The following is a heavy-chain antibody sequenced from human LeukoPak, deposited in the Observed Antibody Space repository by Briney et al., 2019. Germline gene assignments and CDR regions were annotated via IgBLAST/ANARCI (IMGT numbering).Heavy chain of an antibody. D-gene: IGHD4-23*01. J-gene: IGHJ3*02. V-gene: IGHV4-59*01. CDR3: ARWESLRGSRIFEM. CDR1: GGSISSYY. CDR2: IYYSGST. Sequence: SETLSLTCTVSGGSISSYYWSWIRQPPGKGLEWIGYIYYSGSTNYNPSLKSRVTISLDTSKNQFSLKLSSVTAADTAVYYCARWESLRGSRIFEMWGQGTMVTVSS.